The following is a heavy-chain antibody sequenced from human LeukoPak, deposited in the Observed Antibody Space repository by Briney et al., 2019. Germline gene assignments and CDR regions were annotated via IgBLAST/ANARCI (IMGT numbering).Heavy chain of an antibody. Sequence: PSETLSLTCTVSGGSISSSSYYWGWIRQPPGKGLEWIGSIYYSGSTYYNPSLKSRVTISVDTSKNQFSLKLSSVTAADTAVYYCARDRDYYYMDVWGKGTTVTVSS. J-gene: IGHJ6*03. CDR1: GGSISSSSYY. CDR2: IYYSGST. V-gene: IGHV4-39*07. CDR3: ARDRDYYYMDV.